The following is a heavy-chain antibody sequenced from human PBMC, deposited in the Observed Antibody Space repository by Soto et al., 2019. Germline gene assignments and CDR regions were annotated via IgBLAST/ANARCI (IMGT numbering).Heavy chain of an antibody. J-gene: IGHJ4*02. V-gene: IGHV1-2*02. D-gene: IGHD2-2*01. CDR2: IGPASGDT. CDR1: GYTFTGHY. Sequence: ASVKVSCKASGYTFTGHYIHWVRQAPGQGPEWMGEIGPASGDTRYAQKFQGRVTMTRDTSITTVYMELNNLSPDDTAVYYCGRGRTGQLVVFYWGQGTPVTVSS. CDR3: GRGRTGQLVVFY.